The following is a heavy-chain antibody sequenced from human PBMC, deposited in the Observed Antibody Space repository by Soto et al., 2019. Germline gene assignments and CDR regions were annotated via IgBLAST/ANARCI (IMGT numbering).Heavy chain of an antibody. D-gene: IGHD3-3*01. V-gene: IGHV3-21*01. CDR3: ARVFRPVLRFLEWPRSDYYCYYGMDV. J-gene: IGHJ6*02. Sequence: GGSLRLSCAASGFTFSSYSMNWVRQAPGKGLEWVSSISSSSSYIYYADSVKGRFTISRDNAKNSLYLQMNSLRAEDTAVYYCARVFRPVLRFLEWPRSDYYCYYGMDVWGQGTTGTVS. CDR1: GFTFSSYS. CDR2: ISSSSSYI.